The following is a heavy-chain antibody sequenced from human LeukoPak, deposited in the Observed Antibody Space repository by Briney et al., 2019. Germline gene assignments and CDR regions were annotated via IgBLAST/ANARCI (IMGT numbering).Heavy chain of an antibody. CDR2: IISIFGTA. CDR1: GGTFSSYA. Sequence: GASVKVSCKASGGTFSSYAISWMRQAPGQGLEWMGGIISIFGTANYAQKFQGRVTITTDESTSTAYMELSSLRSEDTAVYYCARNPYCSSTSCLKKRLYYFDYWGQGTLVTVSS. CDR3: ARNPYCSSTSCLKKRLYYFDY. V-gene: IGHV1-69*05. D-gene: IGHD2-2*01. J-gene: IGHJ4*02.